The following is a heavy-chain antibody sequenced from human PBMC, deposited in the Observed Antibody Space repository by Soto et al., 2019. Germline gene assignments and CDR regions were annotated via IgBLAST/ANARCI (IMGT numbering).Heavy chain of an antibody. CDR3: AKDLTHGDYVFDY. Sequence: GGSLRLSCAASGFTFSSYGMHWVRQAPGKGLEWVAVISYDGSNKYYADSVKGRFTISRDNSKNTLYLQMNSLRAEDTAVYYCAKDLTHGDYVFDYWGQGTLVTVSS. J-gene: IGHJ4*02. D-gene: IGHD4-17*01. CDR1: GFTFSSYG. CDR2: ISYDGSNK. V-gene: IGHV3-30*18.